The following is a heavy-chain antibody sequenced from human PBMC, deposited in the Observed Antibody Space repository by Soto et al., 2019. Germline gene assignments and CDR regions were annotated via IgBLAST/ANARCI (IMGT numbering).Heavy chain of an antibody. Sequence: GASVKVSCKASGYTFTSYAMHWVRQAPGQRLEWMGWINAGNGNTKYSRKFQGRVTITRDTSASTAYMELSSLRSEDTAVYYCARGYSSSWYIPEDYFDYWGQGTLVTVSS. CDR3: ARGYSSSWYIPEDYFDY. CDR1: GYTFTSYA. V-gene: IGHV1-3*01. CDR2: INAGNGNT. D-gene: IGHD6-13*01. J-gene: IGHJ4*02.